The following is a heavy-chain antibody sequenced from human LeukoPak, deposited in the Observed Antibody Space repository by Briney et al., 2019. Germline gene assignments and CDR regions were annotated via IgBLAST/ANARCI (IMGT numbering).Heavy chain of an antibody. D-gene: IGHD4-23*01. CDR2: IYHSGST. V-gene: IGHV4-59*01. CDR3: ARERTVDPYMDV. Sequence: SETLSLTCSVSGGSIRSFYWSWIRQPPGRGLEWIGYIYHSGSTNYNPSLKSRVAMSVDTSKNQFSLKVTSVTAADTAVYYCARERTVDPYMDVWGKGTTVTVSS. CDR1: GGSIRSFY. J-gene: IGHJ6*03.